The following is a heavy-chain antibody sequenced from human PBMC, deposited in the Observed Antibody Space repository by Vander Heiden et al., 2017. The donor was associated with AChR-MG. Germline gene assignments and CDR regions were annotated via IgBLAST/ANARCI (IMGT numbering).Heavy chain of an antibody. Sequence: EVQLVESGGGLVKPGGSLRPSCAASGFTFSSYRMNWVRQAAGKGLEWVSAISSSSSDINYADSVKGRFTISRDNAKNSLYLQMNSLRAEDTAVYYCARDAGYCSSTSCYTYWFDPWGQGTLVTVSS. J-gene: IGHJ5*02. CDR1: GFTFSSYR. V-gene: IGHV3-21*01. D-gene: IGHD2-2*02. CDR2: ISSSSSDI. CDR3: ARDAGYCSSTSCYTYWFDP.